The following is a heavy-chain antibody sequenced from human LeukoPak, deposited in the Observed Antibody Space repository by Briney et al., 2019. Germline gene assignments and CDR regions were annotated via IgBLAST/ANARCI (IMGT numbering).Heavy chain of an antibody. Sequence: ASVKVSCKASGYTFTSYYMHWVRQAPGQGLEWMGIINPSGGSTSYAQKFQGRVTMTRDTSTSAVYMELSSLRSEDTAVCYCARAGLSESHWFGELEEYFDYWGQGTLVTVSS. CDR2: INPSGGST. CDR3: ARAGLSESHWFGELEEYFDY. CDR1: GYTFTSYY. J-gene: IGHJ4*02. D-gene: IGHD3-10*01. V-gene: IGHV1-46*01.